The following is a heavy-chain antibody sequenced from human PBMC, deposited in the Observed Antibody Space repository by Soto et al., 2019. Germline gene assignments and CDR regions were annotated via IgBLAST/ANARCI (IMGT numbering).Heavy chain of an antibody. CDR2: ISAYNGNT. CDR3: ARVDCSSTSCHADFTD. D-gene: IGHD2-2*01. CDR1: GYTFTSYG. V-gene: IGHV1-18*01. J-gene: IGHJ4*02. Sequence: ASVKVSCKASGYTFTSYGISWVRQAPGQGLEWMGWISAYNGNTNYAQKLQGRVTMTTDTSTSTAYMELRSLRSDDTAVYYCARVDCSSTSCHADFTDWGQGTLVTVSS.